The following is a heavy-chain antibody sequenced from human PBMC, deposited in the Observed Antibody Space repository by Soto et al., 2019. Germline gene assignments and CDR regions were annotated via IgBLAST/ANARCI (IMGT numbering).Heavy chain of an antibody. V-gene: IGHV3-30*18. CDR3: AKFRLGIAAAGNCEMDP. J-gene: IGHJ5*02. D-gene: IGHD6-13*01. Sequence: GGSLRLSCAASGFTFSSYGMHWVRQAPGKGLEWVAVISYDGSNKYYADSVKGRFTISRDNSKNTLYLQMNSLRAEDTAGYYCAKFRLGIAAAGNCEMDPWGQGTLVTVSS. CDR1: GFTFSSYG. CDR2: ISYDGSNK.